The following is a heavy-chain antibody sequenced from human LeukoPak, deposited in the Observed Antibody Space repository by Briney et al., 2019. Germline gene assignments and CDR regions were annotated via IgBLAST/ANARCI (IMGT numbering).Heavy chain of an antibody. J-gene: IGHJ4*02. D-gene: IGHD3-10*01. CDR1: GGSISSSSYY. CDR2: ISYSGST. CDR3: ARDLREFARRFDY. V-gene: IGHV4-39*07. Sequence: SETLSLTCTVSGGSISSSSYYWGWIRQPPGKGLDWIGSISYSGSTYYNPSLKSRFTISVDTSKNQFSLKLSSVTAADTAVYYCARDLREFARRFDYWGQGTLVTVSS.